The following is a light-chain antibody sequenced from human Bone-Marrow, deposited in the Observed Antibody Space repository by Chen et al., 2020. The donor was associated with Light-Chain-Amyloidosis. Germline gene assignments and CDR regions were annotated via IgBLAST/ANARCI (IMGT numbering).Light chain of an antibody. V-gene: IGLV3-21*02. CDR1: NIVSTS. Sequence: SYVLTQPSSVSVAPGQTATIACGGNNIVSTSVHWYQQTPGQAPLLVVYDDSDRPSGIPERLSGSNSGNTATLTISRVEAGDEVDYYCQVWDRSSDRPVFGGGTKLTVL. J-gene: IGLJ3*02. CDR2: DDS. CDR3: QVWDRSSDRPV.